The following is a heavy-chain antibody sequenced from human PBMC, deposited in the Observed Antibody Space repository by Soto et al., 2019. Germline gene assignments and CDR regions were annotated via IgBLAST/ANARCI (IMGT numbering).Heavy chain of an antibody. V-gene: IGHV4-31*03. D-gene: IGHD1-1*01. CDR2: FYDAGGT. J-gene: IGHJ6*02. CDR1: GGSISSGGFY. CDR3: ARGPRQLGGSHYYGMDV. Sequence: PSETLSLTCIVSGGSISSGGFYWSGIRQHPGKGREWIGFFYDAGGTYYNASLKSRLSISVDRSNNQFSLKLSSVTAAETGVYYCARGPRQLGGSHYYGMDVWGQGTTVTVPS.